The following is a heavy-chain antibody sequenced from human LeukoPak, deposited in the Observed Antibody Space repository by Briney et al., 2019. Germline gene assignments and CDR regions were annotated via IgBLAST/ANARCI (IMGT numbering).Heavy chain of an antibody. V-gene: IGHV4-59*01. Sequence: PSETLSLTCTVSGGSISSYYWNWIRQPPGKGLEWIGYIYHSGSTNYNPSLKSRVTMSVDMSKNQFSLNLSSVTAADTAVYYCARRVGNDYELHFDYWGQGTLSPSPQ. CDR2: IYHSGST. CDR3: ARRVGNDYELHFDY. J-gene: IGHJ4*02. D-gene: IGHD4-17*01. CDR1: GGSISSYY.